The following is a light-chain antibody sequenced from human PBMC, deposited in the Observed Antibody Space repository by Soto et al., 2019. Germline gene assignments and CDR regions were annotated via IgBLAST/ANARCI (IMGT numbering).Light chain of an antibody. J-gene: IGKJ1*01. CDR2: GAS. V-gene: IGKV3-15*01. Sequence: IVMTQSPATLSVSPGERVTLSCRASQSVSTNLAWYQQKPGQAPRLLISGASTRATGIPARFSGSGSGTEFTLTISSLQSEDFAVYYCKQYNNWWTFGQGTKVEIK. CDR1: QSVSTN. CDR3: KQYNNWWT.